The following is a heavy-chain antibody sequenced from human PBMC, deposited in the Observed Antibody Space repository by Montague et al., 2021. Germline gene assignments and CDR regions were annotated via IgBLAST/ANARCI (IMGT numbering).Heavy chain of an antibody. V-gene: IGHV4-31*03. D-gene: IGHD2-15*01. CDR2: IYDSGST. CDR1: GGSISSGGFY. Sequence: TLSLTCSVSGGSISSGGFYWSWIRRHPGKGSEWIGSIYDSGSTNYNPSLKSRLTLSRDTSKNQVSLRLTSVTAAATAVYYCARSGGYCSGGRCDTFDYGGQGTLVTVSS. CDR3: ARSGGYCSGGRCDTFDY. J-gene: IGHJ4*02.